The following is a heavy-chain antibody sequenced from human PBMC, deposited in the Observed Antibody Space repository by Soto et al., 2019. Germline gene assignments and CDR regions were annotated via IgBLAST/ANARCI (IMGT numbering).Heavy chain of an antibody. CDR2: IGPSSSET. CDR1: GFTFDSYA. CDR3: ARDHRWAFDY. J-gene: IGHJ4*02. D-gene: IGHD3-16*01. Sequence: GGSLRLSCVASGFTFDSYAMNWVRQAPGKGLEWISWIGPSSSETEYSDSVQGRFTISRDNAKNLLYLQMNRLKDEDTAVYYCARDHRWAFDYWGQGALVTVSS. V-gene: IGHV3-21*05.